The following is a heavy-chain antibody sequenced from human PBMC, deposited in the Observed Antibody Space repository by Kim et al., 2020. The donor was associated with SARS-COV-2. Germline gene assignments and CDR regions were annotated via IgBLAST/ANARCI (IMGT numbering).Heavy chain of an antibody. Sequence: GRSLRLSCAASGFTFSSYAMHWVRQAPGKGLEWVAVISYDGSNKYYADSVKGRFTISRDNSKNTLYLQMNSLRAEDTAVYYCARDEGYDFPEGMDVWGQGTTVTVSS. CDR2: ISYDGSNK. J-gene: IGHJ6*02. V-gene: IGHV3-30*04. CDR3: ARDEGYDFPEGMDV. CDR1: GFTFSSYA. D-gene: IGHD5-12*01.